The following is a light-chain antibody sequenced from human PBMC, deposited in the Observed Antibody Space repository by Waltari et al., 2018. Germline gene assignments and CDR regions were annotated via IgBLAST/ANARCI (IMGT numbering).Light chain of an antibody. CDR1: QDISSW. CDR3: QQGDGFHPIT. Sequence: DIQMTQSPSSVSASVGDRVTITSRASQDISSWLAWYQQKPGQAPRLLIYAVSILHSGVPSRFSGSGSGTDFTLTITSLQPEDFAIYYCQQGDGFHPITFGQGTRLE. V-gene: IGKV1-12*01. J-gene: IGKJ5*01. CDR2: AVS.